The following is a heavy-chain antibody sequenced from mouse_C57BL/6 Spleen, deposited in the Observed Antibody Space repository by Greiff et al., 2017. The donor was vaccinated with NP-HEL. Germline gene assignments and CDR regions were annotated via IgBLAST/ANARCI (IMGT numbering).Heavy chain of an antibody. CDR1: GFTFSSYA. Sequence: EVQGVESGGGLVKPGGSLKLSCAASGFTFSSYAMSWVRQTAEKRLEWVATISDGGSDIYYPDNVKGRFIISRDNAKNNLYLQMSHLKSEDTAMYYCARDGVYYGNSWFAYWGQGTLVIVSA. V-gene: IGHV5-4*01. CDR2: ISDGGSDI. D-gene: IGHD2-1*01. CDR3: ARDGVYYGNSWFAY. J-gene: IGHJ3*01.